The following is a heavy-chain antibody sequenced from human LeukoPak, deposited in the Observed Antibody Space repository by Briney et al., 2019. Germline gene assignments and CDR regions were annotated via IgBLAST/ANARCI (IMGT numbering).Heavy chain of an antibody. D-gene: IGHD6-6*01. J-gene: IGHJ3*02. CDR1: GYSISSGYY. CDR2: IYHSGST. CDR3: ARMTEYSSSADAFYI. Sequence: SETLSLTCAVSGYSISSGYYWGWIRPPPGKGLEWIGSIYHSGSTYYNPSLKSRVTISVDTSKNQFSLKLSSVTAADTAVYYCARMTEYSSSADAFYILGQGTMVTVSS. V-gene: IGHV4-38-2*01.